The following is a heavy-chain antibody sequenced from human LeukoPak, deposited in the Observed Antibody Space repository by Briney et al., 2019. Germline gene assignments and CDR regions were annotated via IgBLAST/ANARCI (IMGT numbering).Heavy chain of an antibody. CDR3: AKRGEGDSSGYYYDS. CDR1: GFTFSNSG. J-gene: IGHJ5*01. CDR2: ISGSGGST. D-gene: IGHD3-22*01. Sequence: PGGSLRLSCAAPGFTFSNSGMSWVRQAPGKGLVRVSAISGSGGSTYYADSVKGRFTISRDNSKNTLYLQMNSLRAEDTAIYYCAKRGEGDSSGYYYDSWGQGTLVTVSS. V-gene: IGHV3-23*01.